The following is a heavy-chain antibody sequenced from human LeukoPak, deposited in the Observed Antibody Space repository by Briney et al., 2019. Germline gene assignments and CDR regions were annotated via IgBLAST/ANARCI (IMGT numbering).Heavy chain of an antibody. CDR1: GGTFSSYA. J-gene: IGHJ3*02. CDR2: IIPIFGTA. V-gene: IGHV1-69*06. Sequence: SVKVSCKASGGTFSSYAISWVRQAPGQGLEWMGGIIPIFGTANYAQKFQGRVTITADKSTSTAYMELRSLRSDDTAVYYCASTRSALSAFDIWGQGTMVTVSS. CDR3: ASTRSALSAFDI.